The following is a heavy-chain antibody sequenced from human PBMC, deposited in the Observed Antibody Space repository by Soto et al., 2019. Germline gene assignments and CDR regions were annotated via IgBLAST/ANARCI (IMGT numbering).Heavy chain of an antibody. D-gene: IGHD3-16*01. J-gene: IGHJ5*02. CDR2: IYWDDDK. V-gene: IGHV2-5*02. CDR3: EHMIRLGTEGSSNWFDL. CDR1: GFSLSTSGVG. Sequence: QITLKESGPTLVKPTQTLTLTCTFSGFSLSTSGVGVGWIRQPPGKALEWHALIYWDDDKRYSPTLKSRLSIAEHTSKNQVVLSMTSMDHVDRSTYDCEHMIRLGTEGSSNWFDLWGQGTLVTVCS.